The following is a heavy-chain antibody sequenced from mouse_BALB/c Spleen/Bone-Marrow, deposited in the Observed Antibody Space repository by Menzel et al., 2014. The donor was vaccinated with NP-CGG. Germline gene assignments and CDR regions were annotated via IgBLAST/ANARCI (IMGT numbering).Heavy chain of an antibody. D-gene: IGHD2-14*01. CDR2: VSPGNSDT. CDR3: TSYAYYRCDDTMFY. CDR1: GYTFTTYW. J-gene: IGHJ4*01. V-gene: IGHV1-5*01. Sequence: VQLQQSGTVLARTGASGKMSCKAYGYTFTTYWMHWVKQRPGQGLEWIGAVSPGNSDTTYNQKFKGKAKLTAVTPTSSADVELSSLTNEDSTVYFCTSYAYYRCDDTMFYCGQGTSATVSP.